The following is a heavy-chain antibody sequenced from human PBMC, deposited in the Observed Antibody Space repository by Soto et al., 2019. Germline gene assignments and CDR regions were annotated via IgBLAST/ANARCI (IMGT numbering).Heavy chain of an antibody. J-gene: IGHJ5*02. Sequence: GESLKISCQVFGYTFTSYWITWVRQMPGKGLEWMGRIDPSNSFTDYNPSFEGHVILSVDLSVSTAYLLWSGLKASDTAVYYCARDVVLRFLEWSDKDPTGILDPWGQGTLVTVSS. CDR1: GYTFTSYW. CDR2: IDPSNSFT. D-gene: IGHD3-3*01. V-gene: IGHV5-10-1*01. CDR3: ARDVVLRFLEWSDKDPTGILDP.